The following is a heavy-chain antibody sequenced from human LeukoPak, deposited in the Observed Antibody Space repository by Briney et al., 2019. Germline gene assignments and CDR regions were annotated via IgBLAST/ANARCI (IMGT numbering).Heavy chain of an antibody. V-gene: IGHV1-3*01. J-gene: IGHJ5*02. Sequence: GASVKVSCKASGYTFTSYAMHWVRQAPGQRLEWMGWINAGNGNTKYSQKFQGRVTITRDTSASTAYMELSSLRSEDTAVYYCARDQYDWGAAAFLWFDPWGQGTLVTVSS. D-gene: IGHD6-13*01. CDR3: ARDQYDWGAAAFLWFDP. CDR2: INAGNGNT. CDR1: GYTFTSYA.